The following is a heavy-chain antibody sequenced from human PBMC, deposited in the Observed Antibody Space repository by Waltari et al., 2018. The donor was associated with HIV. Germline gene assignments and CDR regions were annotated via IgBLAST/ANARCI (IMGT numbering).Heavy chain of an antibody. CDR1: GYTFTSYA. CDR2: INAGNGNT. D-gene: IGHD3-3*01. Sequence: QVQLVQSGAEVKKPGASVKVSCKASGYTFTSYAMHWVRQAPGQRLEWMGWINAGNGNTKYSQKFQGRVTITRDTSASTAYMELSSLRSEDTAVYYCARKRGFEIFGVVIMSFDYWGQGTLVTVSS. CDR3: ARKRGFEIFGVVIMSFDY. J-gene: IGHJ4*02. V-gene: IGHV1-3*01.